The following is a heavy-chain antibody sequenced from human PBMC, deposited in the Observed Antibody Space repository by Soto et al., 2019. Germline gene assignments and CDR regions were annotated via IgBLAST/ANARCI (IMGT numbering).Heavy chain of an antibody. Sequence: GASVNVSCNASGGTFSSYAISWVRQAPGQGLEWMGGIIPIFGTANYAQKFQGRVTITADKSTSTAYMELSSLRSEDTAVYYCASGGDDILTGYYPSYYYYGMDVWGQGTTVTVSS. CDR1: GGTFSSYA. V-gene: IGHV1-69*06. D-gene: IGHD3-9*01. CDR2: IIPIFGTA. CDR3: ASGGDDILTGYYPSYYYYGMDV. J-gene: IGHJ6*02.